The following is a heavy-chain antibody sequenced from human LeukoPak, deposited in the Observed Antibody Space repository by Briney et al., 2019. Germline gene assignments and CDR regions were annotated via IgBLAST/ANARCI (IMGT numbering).Heavy chain of an antibody. D-gene: IGHD2-21*02. V-gene: IGHV3-30*18. CDR1: GFTVSSNY. Sequence: PGGSLRLSCAASGFTVSSNYMSRVRQAPGKGLEWVAVISYDRRNTYYADSVKGRFTISRDNSKNTLYLQMNSLRAEDTAVYYCAKIVVTGFHYWGQGTLVTVSS. CDR3: AKIVVTGFHY. CDR2: ISYDRRNT. J-gene: IGHJ4*02.